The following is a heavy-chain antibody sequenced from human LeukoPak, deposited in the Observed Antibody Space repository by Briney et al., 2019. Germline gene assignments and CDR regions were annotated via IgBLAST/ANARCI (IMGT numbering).Heavy chain of an antibody. Sequence: WETLALAGTVSGGSVSSYYWVWGRQSRGSGFEWIGYISYSGSHNYSPSLKCRVTMSVDTSKKQFSLKLRSVTAADTAVYYCARHTSSGWYFIDYWGQGTLVTVSS. V-gene: IGHV4-59*08. CDR3: ARHTSSGWYFIDY. CDR2: ISYSGSH. CDR1: GGSVSSYY. D-gene: IGHD6-19*01. J-gene: IGHJ4*02.